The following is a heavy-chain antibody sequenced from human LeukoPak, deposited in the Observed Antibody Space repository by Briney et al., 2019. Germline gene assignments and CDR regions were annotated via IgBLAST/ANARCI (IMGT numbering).Heavy chain of an antibody. D-gene: IGHD3-10*01. CDR2: IYYCGST. J-gene: IGHJ3*02. CDR1: SGSISSSTYY. V-gene: IGHV4-39*01. CDR3: ARHYHYGSGSYMPFDI. Sequence: SETLSLTCAVSSGSISSSTYYWGWIRQPPGKGLEWIGSIYYCGSTFYNPSLKSRATISVATSKNQTSLKLSSVTAADTAVYYCARHYHYGSGSYMPFDIRGPGTRVTVSS.